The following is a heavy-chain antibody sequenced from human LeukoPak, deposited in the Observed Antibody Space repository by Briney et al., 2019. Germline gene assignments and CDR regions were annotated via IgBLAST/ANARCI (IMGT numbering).Heavy chain of an antibody. V-gene: IGHV4-59*01. D-gene: IGHD3-16*02. J-gene: IGHJ4*02. CDR2: IYYSGST. Sequence: KPSETLSLTCTVSGGSISSYYWSWIRQPPGKGLEWIGYIYYSGSTNYNPSLKSRVTISVDTSKNQFSLKLSSVTAADTAVYYCARVGVRLGELSFGDFDYWGQGTLVTVSS. CDR3: ARVGVRLGELSFGDFDY. CDR1: GGSISSYY.